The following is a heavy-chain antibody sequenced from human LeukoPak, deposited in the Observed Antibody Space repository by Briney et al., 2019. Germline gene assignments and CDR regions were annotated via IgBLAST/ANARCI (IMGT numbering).Heavy chain of an antibody. CDR1: GLTFSDYY. Sequence: GGSLRLSCAASGLTFSDYYMTWIRQAPGKGLEWISYISSSSSTIYYADSVKGRFTISRDNAKNSLYLQMNSLKAEDTAVYYCARAPRFRLVGVPKGPFDPWGQGTLVTVSS. CDR3: ARAPRFRLVGVPKGPFDP. CDR2: ISSSSSTI. V-gene: IGHV3-11*01. D-gene: IGHD1-26*01. J-gene: IGHJ5*02.